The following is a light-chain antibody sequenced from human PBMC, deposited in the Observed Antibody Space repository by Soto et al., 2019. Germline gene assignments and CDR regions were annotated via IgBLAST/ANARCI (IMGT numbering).Light chain of an antibody. Sequence: QSALAQPASVSGSPGQSITISCTTSSDDFGDFHYVSWYQQHPGKAPQLLIYDVSSRPPGVSNRFSGSQSGNTASLTISGLQPEDEAEYYCDAYSSSGTPFVVFGTGTKLTVL. V-gene: IGLV2-14*03. CDR2: DVS. CDR1: SDDFGDFHY. CDR3: DAYSSSGTPFVV. J-gene: IGLJ1*01.